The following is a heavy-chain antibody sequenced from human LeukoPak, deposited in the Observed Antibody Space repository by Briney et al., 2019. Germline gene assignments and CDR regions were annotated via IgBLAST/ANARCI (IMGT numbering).Heavy chain of an antibody. J-gene: IGHJ5*02. D-gene: IGHD3-22*01. CDR1: GFTFNNYG. V-gene: IGHV3-33*01. CDR2: IWFDGSYT. Sequence: GGSLRLSCAASGFTFNNYGVHWVRQAPGKGLEWVAVIWFDGSYTYYADSVKGRFTISRDNSKNTLYLQMNSLRAEDTAVYYCARAYYYDSSGYSNWLDPWGQGTLVTVSS. CDR3: ARAYYYDSSGYSNWLDP.